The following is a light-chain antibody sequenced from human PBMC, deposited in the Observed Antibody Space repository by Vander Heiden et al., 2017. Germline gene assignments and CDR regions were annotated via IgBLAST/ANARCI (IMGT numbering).Light chain of an antibody. CDR1: QSVSSN. Sequence: EIEMTQSPATLSVSPGERATLSCRASQSVSSNLAWYQQKPGQAPRLLIYGASTRATGIPARFSGSGSGTEFTLTISSLQSEDFAVYYCQQYNNWPSGTFGQGTKVEIK. CDR3: QQYNNWPSGT. CDR2: GAS. J-gene: IGKJ1*01. V-gene: IGKV3-15*01.